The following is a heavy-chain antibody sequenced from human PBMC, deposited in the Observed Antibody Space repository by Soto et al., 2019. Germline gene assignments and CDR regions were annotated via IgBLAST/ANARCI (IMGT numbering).Heavy chain of an antibody. CDR2: MNPNSGNT. Sequence: QVQLVQSGAEVKKPGASVKVSCRASGYTFTSYDINWVRQATGQGLEWMGWMNPNSGNTGYAQKFQGRVTMTRNTSISTAYMELSSLRSEDMAVSYCARVYRDSSGYLYPNWGQGTLVTVSS. V-gene: IGHV1-8*01. CDR3: ARVYRDSSGYLYPN. D-gene: IGHD3-22*01. J-gene: IGHJ4*02. CDR1: GYTFTSYD.